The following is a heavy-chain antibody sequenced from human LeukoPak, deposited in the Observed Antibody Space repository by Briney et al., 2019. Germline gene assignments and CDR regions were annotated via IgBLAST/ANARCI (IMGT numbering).Heavy chain of an antibody. CDR1: GFTFSSYG. D-gene: IGHD3-16*01. CDR3: ATWVSLDY. Sequence: GRSLRLSCAASGFTFSSYGMDWVRQAPGKGLEWVAVISYDGSNKYYADSVKGRFTISRDNSKNTLYLQMNSLRAEDTAVYYCATWVSLDYWGQGTLVTVSS. CDR2: ISYDGSNK. J-gene: IGHJ4*02. V-gene: IGHV3-30*03.